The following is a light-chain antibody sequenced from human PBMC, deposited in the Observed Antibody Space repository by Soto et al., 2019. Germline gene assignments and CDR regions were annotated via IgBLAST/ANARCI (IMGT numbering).Light chain of an antibody. J-gene: IGLJ1*01. CDR2: NKS. CDR1: RSNIGTNT. CDR3: VAWDDSLRAYV. V-gene: IGLV1-44*01. Sequence: QSVLTQAPSVSATPGQRVTVSCSGGRSNIGTNTVNWYQQVPGTAPKLLIYNKSQRPSGVPDRFSGSKSGTSASLAINGLQSEDEADYYCVAWDDSLRAYVFGSGTKLTVL.